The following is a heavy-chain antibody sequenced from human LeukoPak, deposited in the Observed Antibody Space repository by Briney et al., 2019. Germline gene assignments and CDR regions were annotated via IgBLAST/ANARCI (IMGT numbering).Heavy chain of an antibody. CDR1: GFTFSTYA. D-gene: IGHD1-26*01. J-gene: IGHJ4*02. CDR3: ANRGVTSVGSYYFDS. Sequence: PGGSLRLSCAASGFTFSTYAMSWVRQAPGKGLEWVSTISGNGVNTYYADSVKGRFTISRDNSKNTLYLQMNSLRAEDAAVYYCANRGVTSVGSYYFDSWGQGALVTVSS. V-gene: IGHV3-23*01. CDR2: ISGNGVNT.